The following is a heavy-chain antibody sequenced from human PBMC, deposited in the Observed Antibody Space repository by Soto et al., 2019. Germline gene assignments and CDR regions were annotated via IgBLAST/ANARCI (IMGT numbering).Heavy chain of an antibody. CDR1: GGSISSYY. Sequence: PSETLSLTCTVSGGSISSYYWSWIRQPPGKGLEWIGYIYYSGSTNYNPSLKSRVTISVDTSKNQFSLKLSSVTAADTAVYYCARTAVADPHNWFDPWGQGTLVTVSS. V-gene: IGHV4-59*01. CDR2: IYYSGST. J-gene: IGHJ5*02. CDR3: ARTAVADPHNWFDP. D-gene: IGHD6-19*01.